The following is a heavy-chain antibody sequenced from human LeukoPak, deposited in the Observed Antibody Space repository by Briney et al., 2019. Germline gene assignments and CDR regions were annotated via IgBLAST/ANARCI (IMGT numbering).Heavy chain of an antibody. CDR2: ISSSSSYI. J-gene: IGHJ4*02. D-gene: IGHD5-18*01. Sequence: PGGSLRLSCAASGFTFSSYSMNWVRQAPGKGLEWVSSISSSSSYIYYADSVKGRFTISRDNAKNSLYLQMNSLRAEDTAVYYCAALGTGVWGYTYGLGYWGQGILVTVSS. V-gene: IGHV3-21*01. CDR1: GFTFSSYS. CDR3: AALGTGVWGYTYGLGY.